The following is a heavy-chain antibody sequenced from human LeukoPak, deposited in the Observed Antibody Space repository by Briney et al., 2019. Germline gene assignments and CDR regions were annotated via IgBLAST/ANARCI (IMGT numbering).Heavy chain of an antibody. V-gene: IGHV4-31*03. D-gene: IGHD3-22*01. J-gene: IGHJ3*02. CDR2: IYYSGST. CDR1: GGSISSGGYY. Sequence: SQTLSLTCTVSGGSISSGGYYWGWIRQHPGKGLEWIGYIYYSGSTYYNPSLKSRVTISVDTSKNQFSLKLSSVTAADTAVYYCARGYYYDSSGYPGAFDIWGQGTMVTVSS. CDR3: ARGYYYDSSGYPGAFDI.